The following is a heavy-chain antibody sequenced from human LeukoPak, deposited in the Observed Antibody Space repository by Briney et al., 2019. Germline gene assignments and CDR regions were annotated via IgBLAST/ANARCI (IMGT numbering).Heavy chain of an antibody. CDR2: IYYSGST. V-gene: IGHV4-59*01. CDR3: AREGSYRDFDS. J-gene: IGHJ4*02. CDR1: GGSISPYY. Sequence: PSETLSLTCTVSGGSISPYYWGWIRQPPGKGLEWIGCIYYSGSTKYNPSLKSRLTISVDTSKNQFSLKVSSVTAADTAVYYCAREGSYRDFDSWGQGTLVTVSS. D-gene: IGHD1-14*01.